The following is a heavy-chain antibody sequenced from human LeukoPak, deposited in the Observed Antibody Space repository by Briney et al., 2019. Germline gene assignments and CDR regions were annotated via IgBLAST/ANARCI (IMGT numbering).Heavy chain of an antibody. D-gene: IGHD3-22*01. V-gene: IGHV3-53*01. CDR3: ARSPQDYYDSSGYCDY. CDR1: GFTVSSHY. CDR2: IYSGGST. Sequence: GGSLRLSCAASGFTVSSHYMSWVRQAPGPGLEWVSVIYSGGSTYYANSVKGRFTISRDNSKNTLYLQMNSLRADDTAVYYCARSPQDYYDSSGYCDYWGQGTLVTVSS. J-gene: IGHJ4*02.